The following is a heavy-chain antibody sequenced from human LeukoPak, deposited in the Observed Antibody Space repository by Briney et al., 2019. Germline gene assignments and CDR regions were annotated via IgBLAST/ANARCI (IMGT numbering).Heavy chain of an antibody. CDR1: GYTFTYYG. CDR2: ISAYDGNT. J-gene: IGHJ4*02. D-gene: IGHD1-26*01. CDR3: ARESGSGSYYPFDS. Sequence: ASVKVSCKASGYTFTYYGISWVRQAPGQGLEYMGWISAYDGNTDYAQKLQGRVTMTTDTSTSTAYMELRSLRSDDTAVYYCARESGSGSYYPFDSWGQGTLVTVSS. V-gene: IGHV1-18*01.